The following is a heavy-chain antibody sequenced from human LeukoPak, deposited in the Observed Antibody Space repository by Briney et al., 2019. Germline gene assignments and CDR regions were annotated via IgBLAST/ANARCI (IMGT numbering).Heavy chain of an antibody. CDR1: GFTFSSYG. CDR3: AKENSGSSGYYFDYYFDY. CDR2: ISYDGSNK. D-gene: IGHD3-22*01. J-gene: IGHJ4*02. V-gene: IGHV3-30*18. Sequence: GGSLRLSCAASGFTFSSYGMHWVRQAPGKGLEWVAVISYDGSNKYYADSVKGRFTISRDNSKNTLYLQMNSLRAEDTAVYYCAKENSGSSGYYFDYYFDYWGQGTLVTVSS.